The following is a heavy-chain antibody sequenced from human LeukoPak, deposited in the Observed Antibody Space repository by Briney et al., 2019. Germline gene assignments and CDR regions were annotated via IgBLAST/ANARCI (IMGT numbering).Heavy chain of an antibody. CDR3: ARGGDYYDSSGRGFDY. CDR2: INPNSGGT. J-gene: IGHJ4*02. Sequence: ASVKVSCKASGYTFTGYYMHWVRQAPGQGLEWMGWINPNSGGTNYAQKFQGRVTMTRDTSISTAYMELSRLRSDDTAVYYCARGGDYYDSSGRGFDYWGQGTLVTVSS. V-gene: IGHV1-2*02. CDR1: GYTFTGYY. D-gene: IGHD3-22*01.